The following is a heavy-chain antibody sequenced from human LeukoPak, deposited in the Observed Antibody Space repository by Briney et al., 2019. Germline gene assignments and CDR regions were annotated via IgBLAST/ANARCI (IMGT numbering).Heavy chain of an antibody. D-gene: IGHD1-1*01. CDR1: GASLRSYY. J-gene: IGHJ4*02. Sequence: SETLSLTCTVSGASLRSYYWRGIRHPAGKGLEWIGRIHTSGSSSYNPSLKSRVTMSVDTSKNQFSLKVTSVTPADTAVYYCARLNAPTDTTHIYFDYWGQGTLVTVSS. CDR2: IHTSGSS. V-gene: IGHV4-4*07. CDR3: ARLNAPTDTTHIYFDY.